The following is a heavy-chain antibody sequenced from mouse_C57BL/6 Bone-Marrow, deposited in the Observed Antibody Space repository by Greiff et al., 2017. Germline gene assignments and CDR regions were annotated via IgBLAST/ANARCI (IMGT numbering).Heavy chain of an antibody. Sequence: QVQLQQPGAELVKPGASVKVSCKASGYTFTSYWMHWVKQRPGQGLEWIGRINPSDGDTNYNQKFKGKATLTVDKSSSTAYMQLSSLTSEDSAVYYCAIDYYGSSCDYAMDYWGQGTSVTVSS. D-gene: IGHD1-1*01. V-gene: IGHV1-74*01. CDR3: AIDYYGSSCDYAMDY. J-gene: IGHJ4*01. CDR1: GYTFTSYW. CDR2: INPSDGDT.